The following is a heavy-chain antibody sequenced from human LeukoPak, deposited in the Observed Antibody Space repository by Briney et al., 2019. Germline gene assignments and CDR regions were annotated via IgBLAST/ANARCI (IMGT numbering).Heavy chain of an antibody. D-gene: IGHD6-19*01. CDR1: GFSFNTYG. J-gene: IGHJ4*02. Sequence: GGSLRLSCAASGFSFNTYGMHWVRQGPGKGLEWVAVISYDGSNKWYADSVKGRFTISRDNAQNSLLLQMNSLRAEDTAVYYCARAQRTYSSGWFGFDSWGQGTLVTVSS. CDR2: ISYDGSNK. V-gene: IGHV3-30*03. CDR3: ARAQRTYSSGWFGFDS.